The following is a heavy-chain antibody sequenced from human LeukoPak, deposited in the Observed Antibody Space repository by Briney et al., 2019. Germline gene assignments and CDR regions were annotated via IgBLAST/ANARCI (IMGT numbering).Heavy chain of an antibody. CDR3: ARILRYFARGDFDY. Sequence: GASVKVSCKASGYTFTSYGISWVRQAPGQGLEWMGWISAYNGNTNYAQKLQGRVTMTTDTSTSTAYMELRSLRSDDTAVYYCARILRYFARGDFDYWGQGTLVTVSS. J-gene: IGHJ4*02. V-gene: IGHV1-18*01. D-gene: IGHD3-9*01. CDR2: ISAYNGNT. CDR1: GYTFTSYG.